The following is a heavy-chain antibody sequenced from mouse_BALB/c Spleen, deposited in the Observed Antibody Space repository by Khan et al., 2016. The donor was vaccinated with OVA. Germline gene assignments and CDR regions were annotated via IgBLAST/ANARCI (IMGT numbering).Heavy chain of an antibody. V-gene: IGHV3-6*02. J-gene: IGHJ3*01. Sequence: VQLQESGPGLVKPSQSLSLTCSVTGYSITSGYYWYWIRQFPGNRLEWMGYISYDGSNNYNPPLKNRISITRDTSKKQFFLKLTSVTTEDAATYCCSSKSYGKCAYWGQGTLVTVSA. CDR3: SSKSYGKCAY. D-gene: IGHD2-1*01. CDR2: ISYDGSN. CDR1: GYSITSGYY.